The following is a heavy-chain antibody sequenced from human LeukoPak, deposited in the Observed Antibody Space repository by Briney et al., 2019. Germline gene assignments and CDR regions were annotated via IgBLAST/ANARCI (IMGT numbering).Heavy chain of an antibody. V-gene: IGHV3-30*14. CDR3: ASLLYERGGY. CDR2: ISHDGRTK. Sequence: PGGSLRLSCVVSGFNFDNFAMHWVRQPLGKGLEWVAVISHDGRTKYYADSMKGRITISRDNSKNTLYLQMNSLRAEDTAVYYCASLLYERGGYWGQGTLVTVSS. D-gene: IGHD2-2*02. J-gene: IGHJ4*02. CDR1: GFNFDNFA.